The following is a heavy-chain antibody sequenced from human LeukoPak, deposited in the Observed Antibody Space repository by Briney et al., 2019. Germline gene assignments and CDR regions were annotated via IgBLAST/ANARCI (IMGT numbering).Heavy chain of an antibody. CDR1: GFTVSSNY. V-gene: IGHV3-53*01. J-gene: IGHJ3*02. CDR3: ARDGLWFGELLYQGAFDI. D-gene: IGHD3-10*01. Sequence: GGSLRLSCAASGFTVSSNYMSWVRQAPGKGLEWVSVIYSGGSTYYADSVKGRFTISRDNSKNTLYLQMNSLRAEDTAVDYCARDGLWFGELLYQGAFDIWGQGTMVSVSS. CDR2: IYSGGST.